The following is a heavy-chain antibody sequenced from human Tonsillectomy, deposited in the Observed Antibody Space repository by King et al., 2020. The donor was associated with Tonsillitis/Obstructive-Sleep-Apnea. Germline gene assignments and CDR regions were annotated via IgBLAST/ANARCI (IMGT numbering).Heavy chain of an antibody. CDR2: ISSSGSTI. CDR3: ARDGWAPGPYGSGSDHITIRFDI. Sequence: VQLVESGGGLVQPGGSLRLSCAASGFTFSSYEMNWVRQAPGKGLEWVSYISSSGSTIYYADSVKGRFTISRDNAKNSLYLQMNSLRAEDTAVYYCARDGWAPGPYGSGSDHITIRFDIWGQGTMVTVSS. D-gene: IGHD3-10*01. J-gene: IGHJ3*02. V-gene: IGHV3-48*03. CDR1: GFTFSSYE.